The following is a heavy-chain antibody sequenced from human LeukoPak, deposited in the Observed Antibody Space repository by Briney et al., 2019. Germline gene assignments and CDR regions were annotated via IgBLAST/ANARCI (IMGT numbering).Heavy chain of an antibody. Sequence: GGSLRLSCAASGFTFSSYEMNWVRQAPGKGLEWVSYISSSGSTIYYADSVKGRFTISRDNAKNSLYLQMNSLRAEDTAVYYCARIAAAGTGDYWGQGTLVTVSS. V-gene: IGHV3-48*03. CDR3: ARIAAAGTGDY. CDR2: ISSSGSTI. CDR1: GFTFSSYE. J-gene: IGHJ4*02. D-gene: IGHD6-13*01.